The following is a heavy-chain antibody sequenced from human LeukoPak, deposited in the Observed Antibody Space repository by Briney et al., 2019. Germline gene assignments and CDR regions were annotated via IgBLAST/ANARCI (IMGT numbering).Heavy chain of an antibody. CDR3: ARSHVDYNWFGP. J-gene: IGHJ5*02. CDR1: GFTFSSYS. D-gene: IGHD5-12*01. CDR2: ISSSSSYI. V-gene: IGHV3-21*01. Sequence: GGSLRLSCAASGFTFSSYSMNWVRQAPGKGLEWVSSISSSSSYIYYADSVKGRFTISRDNAKNSLYLQMNSLRAEDTAVYYCARSHVDYNWFGPWGQGTLVTVSS.